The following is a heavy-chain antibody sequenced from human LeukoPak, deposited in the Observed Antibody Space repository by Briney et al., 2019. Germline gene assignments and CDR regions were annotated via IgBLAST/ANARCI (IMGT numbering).Heavy chain of an antibody. CDR3: ARVGSRTNFHFDY. J-gene: IGHJ4*02. Sequence: SETLSLTCTVSGGSLTSYYWSWIRQPAGKGLEWIGRIYSSGSTNYNPSLKSQVTMSVDTSKNQFSLKMSSVTAAATAVYYCARVGSRTNFHFDYWGQGALVTVSS. V-gene: IGHV4-4*07. CDR1: GGSLTSYY. D-gene: IGHD2-15*01. CDR2: IYSSGST.